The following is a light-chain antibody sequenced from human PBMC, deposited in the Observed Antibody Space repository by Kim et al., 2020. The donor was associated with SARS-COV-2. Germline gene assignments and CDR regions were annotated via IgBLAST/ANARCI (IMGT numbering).Light chain of an antibody. V-gene: IGKV3-15*01. CDR1: RGVSTN. Sequence: SPGERATLSCRASRGVSTNLAWYQRKPGQAPRLLIFDASTRATGIPARFSGSGSGTEFTLTISSLRSEDFAVYYCQQYNNRAPLTFGGGTKVDIK. J-gene: IGKJ4*01. CDR2: DAS. CDR3: QQYNNRAPLT.